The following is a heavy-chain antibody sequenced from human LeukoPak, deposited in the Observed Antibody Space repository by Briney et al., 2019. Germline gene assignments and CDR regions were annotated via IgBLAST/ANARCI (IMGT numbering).Heavy chain of an antibody. D-gene: IGHD3-10*01. J-gene: IGHJ6*02. CDR2: INPSGGST. Sequence: ASVKVSCKASGYTLTSYYMHWVRQAPGQGLEWMGIINPSGGSTSYAQKFQGRVTMTRDTSTSTVYMELSSLRSEDTAVYYCARAPNVLLWFGESRPYYYGMDVWGQGTTVTVSS. CDR3: ARAPNVLLWFGESRPYYYGMDV. V-gene: IGHV1-46*01. CDR1: GYTLTSYY.